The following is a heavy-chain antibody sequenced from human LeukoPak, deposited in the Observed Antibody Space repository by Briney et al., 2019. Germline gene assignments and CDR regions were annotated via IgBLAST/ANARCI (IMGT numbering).Heavy chain of an antibody. V-gene: IGHV4-39*07. CDR3: ARSDYGGNWGY. CDR2: IYYSGST. CDR1: GGSISSYY. D-gene: IGHD4-23*01. J-gene: IGHJ4*02. Sequence: SETLFLTCTVSGGSISSYYWGWIRQPPGKGLEWIGSIYYSGSTYYNPSLKSRVTISVDTSKNQFSLKLSSVTAADTAVYYCARSDYGGNWGYWGQGTLVTVSS.